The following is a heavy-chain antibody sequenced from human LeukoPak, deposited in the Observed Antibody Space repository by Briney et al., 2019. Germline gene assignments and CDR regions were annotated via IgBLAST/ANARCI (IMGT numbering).Heavy chain of an antibody. V-gene: IGHV3-21*01. CDR3: ARRGGLSSGRGFDH. CDR2: ISSSSSYI. J-gene: IGHJ4*02. CDR1: GFDFNYYD. D-gene: IGHD3-16*01. Sequence: GGSLRLSCVASGFDFNYYDMNWVRQAPGKGLEWVSSISSSSSYIYFADSAKGRFTISRDNANNSVFLQMSSQRPEDTAVYYCARRGGLSSGRGFDHWGQGTLVTVSS.